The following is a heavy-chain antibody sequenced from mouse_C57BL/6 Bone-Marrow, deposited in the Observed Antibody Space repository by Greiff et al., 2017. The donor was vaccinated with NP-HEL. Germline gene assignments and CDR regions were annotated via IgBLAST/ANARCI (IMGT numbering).Heavy chain of an antibody. CDR2: INPNNGGT. CDR3: ATITTVVVDY. V-gene: IGHV1-26*01. J-gene: IGHJ2*01. CDR1: GYTFTDYY. Sequence: EVQLQQSGPELVKPWASVKISCKASGYTFTDYYMNWVKQSHGKSLEWIGDINPNNGGTSYNQKFKGKATLTVDKSASTDDMELRCLTSEDSAVDYCATITTVVVDYWGQGTTLTVSS. D-gene: IGHD1-1*01.